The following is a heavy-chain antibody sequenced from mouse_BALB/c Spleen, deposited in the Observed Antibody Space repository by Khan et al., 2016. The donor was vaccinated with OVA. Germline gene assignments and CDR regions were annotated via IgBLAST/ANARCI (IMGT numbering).Heavy chain of an antibody. CDR1: GFTFSYYR. J-gene: IGHJ2*01. V-gene: IGHV13-2*02. Sequence: VQLVETGGGLVRPGNSLKLSCVTSGFTFSYYRMHWLRQFSGKRLEWIAVITVKSDNSGANYAESVKGRFTISRDDSKSSVYLQMNRLREEDTATSYGSRAGYYYCTPFYYWGQGTTLTVSS. CDR2: ITVKSDNSGA. CDR3: SRAGYYYCTPFYY. D-gene: IGHD1-1*01.